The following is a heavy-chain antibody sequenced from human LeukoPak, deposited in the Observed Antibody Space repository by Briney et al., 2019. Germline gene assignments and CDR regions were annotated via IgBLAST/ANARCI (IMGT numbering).Heavy chain of an antibody. CDR1: GFTFRNYW. D-gene: IGHD3-3*01. V-gene: IGHV3-7*01. J-gene: IGHJ4*02. CDR2: IKQDGSDR. Sequence: GGSLRLSCTASGFTFRNYWMSWVRQAPGTGLEWVANIKQDGSDRNYVASVRGRFTISRDNAESSLYLQMNSQRAEDTAVYYCASHYDFRSGYKYYFDYWGQGTLVTVSS. CDR3: ASHYDFRSGYKYYFDY.